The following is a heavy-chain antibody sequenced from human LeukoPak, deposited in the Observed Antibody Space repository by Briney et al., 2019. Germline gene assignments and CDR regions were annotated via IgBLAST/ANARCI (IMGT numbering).Heavy chain of an antibody. Sequence: GGSLRLSCAASGFTFSTYTINWVRQAPGKGLEWVSSISSSGNYIYYADSVKGRFTISRDNAKNSLYLQMNSLRAEDTAVYYCARDSIQQQLVLEDRGYPYYFEHWGQGTLVTVSS. J-gene: IGHJ4*02. CDR3: ARDSIQQQLVLEDRGYPYYFEH. CDR2: ISSSGNYI. V-gene: IGHV3-21*01. CDR1: GFTFSTYT. D-gene: IGHD6-13*01.